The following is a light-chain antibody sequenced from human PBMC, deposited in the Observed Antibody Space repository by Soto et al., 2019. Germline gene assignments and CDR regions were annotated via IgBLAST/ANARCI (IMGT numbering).Light chain of an antibody. CDR2: AAS. J-gene: IGKJ1*01. CDR3: QQYGGSPWT. CDR1: QSVNSNY. Sequence: EIVLTQSPGTLSLSPGERATLSCRSSQSVNSNYLARYQQKPGQAPRLLIYAASSRAAGFPDRVSGSGSETDFTLTIRRLEPEDFAVYYCQQYGGSPWTFGQGTKVEIK. V-gene: IGKV3-20*01.